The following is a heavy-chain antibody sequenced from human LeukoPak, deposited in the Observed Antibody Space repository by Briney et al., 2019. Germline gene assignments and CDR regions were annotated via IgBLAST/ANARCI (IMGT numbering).Heavy chain of an antibody. J-gene: IGHJ2*01. CDR1: GFTFSSYS. Sequence: PGGSLRLSCAASGFTFSSYSMNWVRQAPGKGLEWVSSISTSGTYIYYADSVKGRFTISRDNAKNSLYLQMNSLRAEDTAVYYCARGYYYDSSGSRKDWYFDLWGRGTLVTVSS. D-gene: IGHD3-22*01. CDR3: ARGYYYDSSGSRKDWYFDL. V-gene: IGHV3-21*01. CDR2: ISTSGTYI.